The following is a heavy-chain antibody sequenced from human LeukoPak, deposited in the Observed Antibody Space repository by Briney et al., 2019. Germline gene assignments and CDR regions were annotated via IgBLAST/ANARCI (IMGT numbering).Heavy chain of an antibody. Sequence: SETLSLTCAVYGGSFSGYYWSWIRQPPGKGLEWIGEINHSGSTNHNPSLKSRVTMSVDTSKNQFSLKLSSVTAADTAVYYCAREGGPYDYWGQGTLVTVSS. J-gene: IGHJ4*02. D-gene: IGHD3-16*01. V-gene: IGHV4-34*01. CDR1: GGSFSGYY. CDR2: INHSGST. CDR3: AREGGPYDY.